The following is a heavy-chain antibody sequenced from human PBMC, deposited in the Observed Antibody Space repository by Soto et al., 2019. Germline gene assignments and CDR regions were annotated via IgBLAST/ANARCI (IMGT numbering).Heavy chain of an antibody. J-gene: IGHJ4*02. V-gene: IGHV4-59*11. D-gene: IGHD3-9*01. CDR3: GRTGYDKIDHDY. CDR1: GASISTHY. CDR2: IYNGGST. Sequence: PSETLSLTCTVSGASISTHYWSWIRQPPGKALEWIGYIYNGGSTNQNPSLQSRVSISIDTSNNQYSLRLRSVTAADTAVYYCGRTGYDKIDHDYWGKGTLVTVSS.